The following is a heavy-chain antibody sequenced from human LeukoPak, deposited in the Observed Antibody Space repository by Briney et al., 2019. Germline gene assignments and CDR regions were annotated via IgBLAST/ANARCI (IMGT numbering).Heavy chain of an antibody. V-gene: IGHV1-2*02. CDR1: GYTFTGYY. D-gene: IGHD3-10*01. J-gene: IGHJ4*02. Sequence: ASVKVSCKASGYTFTGYYMHWVRQAPGQGLEWMGWINPNSGGTNYAQKFQGRVTMTRDTSISTAYMELSRLRSDDTAVYYCARNMVRGVITPYDYSGQGTLVTVSS. CDR3: ARNMVRGVITPYDY. CDR2: INPNSGGT.